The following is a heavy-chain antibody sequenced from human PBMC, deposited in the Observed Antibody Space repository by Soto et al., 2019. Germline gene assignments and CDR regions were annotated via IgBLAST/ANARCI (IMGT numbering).Heavy chain of an antibody. CDR3: ARVDDF. CDR2: INHRGST. CDR1: GGSFSGYY. Sequence: QVQLQQWGAGLLKPSETLSLTCAVYGGSFSGYYWSWIRQPPGKGLEWIGEINHRGSTKYNPSLKSRITLSVDTSKNQFSLKLTSGTAADTAVYYCARVDDFWGQGILVTVSS. V-gene: IGHV4-34*02. J-gene: IGHJ4*02.